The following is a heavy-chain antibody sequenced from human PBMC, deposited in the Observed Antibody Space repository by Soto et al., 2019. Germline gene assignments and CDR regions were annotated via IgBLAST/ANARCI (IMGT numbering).Heavy chain of an antibody. CDR3: ARDAELPGEADRFDD. CDR1: GASIGSNVW. V-gene: IGHV4-4*02. D-gene: IGHD1-1*01. Sequence: RSEPLSLTCDVSGASIGSNVWCSWVRQPPGTGLEWIGEVYHNGLTDYNPSLRGRATMSADMSKNQFSLRVTSVTDADTAIYYCARDAELPGEADRFDDWGQGGPVTVSS. CDR2: VYHNGLT. J-gene: IGHJ4*02.